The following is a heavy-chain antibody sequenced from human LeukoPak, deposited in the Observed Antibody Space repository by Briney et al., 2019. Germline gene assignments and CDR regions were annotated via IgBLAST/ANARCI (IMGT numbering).Heavy chain of an antibody. Sequence: PEGSLRLSCAASGFTFSSCWMNWARQAPGKGLEWVASINHNGNVNYYVDSVKGRFTISRDNAKNSLYLQMSNLRAEDTAVYFCARGGGLDVWGQGATVTVSS. J-gene: IGHJ6*02. V-gene: IGHV3-7*03. CDR2: INHNGNVN. CDR1: GFTFSSCW. CDR3: ARGGGLDV. D-gene: IGHD3-16*01.